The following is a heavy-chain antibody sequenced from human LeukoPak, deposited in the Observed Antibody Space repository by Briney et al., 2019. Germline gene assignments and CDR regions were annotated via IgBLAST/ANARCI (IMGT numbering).Heavy chain of an antibody. V-gene: IGHV1-69*06. CDR2: IIPIFGTA. CDR1: GGTFSSYA. Sequence: ASVKVSCKASGGTFSSYAISWVRQAPGQGLECMGGIIPIFGTANYAQKFHGRVTITADKSTSTAYMELSSLRSEDTAVYYCARADIVVVPAAMPFGWFDPWGQGTLVTVSS. J-gene: IGHJ5*02. CDR3: ARADIVVVPAAMPFGWFDP. D-gene: IGHD2-2*01.